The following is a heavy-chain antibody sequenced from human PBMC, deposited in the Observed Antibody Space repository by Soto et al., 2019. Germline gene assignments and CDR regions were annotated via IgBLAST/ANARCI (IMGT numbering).Heavy chain of an antibody. Sequence: GGSLRLSCAASGFTFSSYGMHWVRQAPGKGLEWVAVISYDGSNKYYADSVKGRFTISRDNSKNTLYLQMNSLRAEDTAVYYCAKDRGRYSSSGWYGEYDYWGQGTLVTVSS. V-gene: IGHV3-30*18. D-gene: IGHD6-19*01. CDR1: GFTFSSYG. CDR3: AKDRGRYSSSGWYGEYDY. J-gene: IGHJ4*02. CDR2: ISYDGSNK.